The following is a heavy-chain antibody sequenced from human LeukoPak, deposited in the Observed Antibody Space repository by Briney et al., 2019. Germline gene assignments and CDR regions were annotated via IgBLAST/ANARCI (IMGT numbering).Heavy chain of an antibody. Sequence: GSLRLSCAASGFTFSSYGMHWVRQAPGKGLEWVAVISYDGSNKYYADSVKGRFTISRDNSKNTLYLQMNSLRAEDTAVYYCARGTGSGWYNYWGQGTLVTVSS. CDR3: ARGTGSGWYNY. J-gene: IGHJ4*02. D-gene: IGHD6-19*01. V-gene: IGHV3-30*03. CDR1: GFTFSSYG. CDR2: ISYDGSNK.